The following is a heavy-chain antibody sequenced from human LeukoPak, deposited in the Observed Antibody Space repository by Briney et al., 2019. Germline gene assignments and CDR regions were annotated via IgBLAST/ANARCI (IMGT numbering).Heavy chain of an antibody. J-gene: IGHJ6*02. CDR3: AKDGSGSYTLGYYYYGMDV. CDR2: ISGSGGST. CDR1: GFTFSSYA. Sequence: SGGSLRLSCAVSGFTFSSYAMSWVRQAPGKGLEWVSAISGSGGSTYYADSVKGRFTISRDKSKNTLYLQMNSLRAEDTAVYYCAKDGSGSYTLGYYYYGMDVWGQGTTVIVSS. V-gene: IGHV3-23*01. D-gene: IGHD3-10*01.